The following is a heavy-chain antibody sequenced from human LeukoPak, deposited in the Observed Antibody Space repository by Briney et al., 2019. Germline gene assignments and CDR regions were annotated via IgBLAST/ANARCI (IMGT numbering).Heavy chain of an antibody. CDR3: AREGSAVRKFYFDY. V-gene: IGHV4-31*03. Sequence: SETLSLTCTVSGGSISSGGYYWSWIRQHPGKGLEWIGYIYYSGTTYYNPSLKSRVTLSVDTSKNQFSLKLSFVSAADTAVYYCAREGSAVRKFYFDYWGQGTLVTVSS. CDR2: IYYSGTT. J-gene: IGHJ4*02. D-gene: IGHD6-19*01. CDR1: GGSISSGGYY.